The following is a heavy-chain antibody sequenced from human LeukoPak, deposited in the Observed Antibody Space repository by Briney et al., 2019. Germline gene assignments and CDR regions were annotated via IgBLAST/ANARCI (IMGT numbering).Heavy chain of an antibody. CDR1: GFTFSSYW. CDR3: ARGGRYCDSSGFYGGTNFDY. CDR2: INSDGSST. J-gene: IGHJ4*02. D-gene: IGHD3-22*01. Sequence: GGSLRLSCAASGFTFSSYWMHWVRQAPGKGLVWVSRINSDGSSTSYADSVKGRFTISRDNAKNTLYLQMNSLRAEDTAVYYCARGGRYCDSSGFYGGTNFDYWGQGTLVTVSS. V-gene: IGHV3-74*01.